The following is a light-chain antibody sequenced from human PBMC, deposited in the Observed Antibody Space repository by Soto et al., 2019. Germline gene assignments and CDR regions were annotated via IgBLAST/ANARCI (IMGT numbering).Light chain of an antibody. CDR2: EGS. CDR3: CSYAGSSTPYV. J-gene: IGLJ1*01. CDR1: SSDVGSYNL. V-gene: IGLV2-23*01. Sequence: QSVLTQPASVSGPPGQSITISCTGTSSDVGSYNLVSWYQQHPGKAPKLMIYEGSKRPSGVSNRFSGSKSGNTASLTISGLQAEDEADYYCCSYAGSSTPYVFGPGTKVTVL.